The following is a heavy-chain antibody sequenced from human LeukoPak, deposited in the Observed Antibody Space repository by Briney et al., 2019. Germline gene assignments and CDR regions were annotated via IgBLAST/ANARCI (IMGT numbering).Heavy chain of an antibody. J-gene: IGHJ4*02. CDR3: ARDRYYYDSVGYYTLDY. CDR1: GGSISSTSYY. D-gene: IGHD3-22*01. CDR2: IYTSGST. Sequence: SETLSLTCTVSGGSISSTSYYWGWVRQPPGKGLEWIGRIYTSGSTNYNPSLKSRVTMSVDTSKNQFSLKLSSVTAADTAVYYCARDRYYYDSVGYYTLDYWGQGTLVTVSS. V-gene: IGHV4-39*07.